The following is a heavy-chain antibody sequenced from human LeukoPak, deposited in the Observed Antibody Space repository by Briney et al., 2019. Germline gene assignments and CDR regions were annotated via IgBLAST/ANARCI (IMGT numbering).Heavy chain of an antibody. V-gene: IGHV1-69*05. CDR1: GGTFSSYA. Sequence: SVKVSCKASGGTFSSYAISWVRQAPGQGLERMGRIIPIFGTANYAQKFQGRVTITTDESTSTAYMELSSLRSEDTAVYYCARSYGDYVPDYWGQGTLVTVSS. CDR3: ARSYGDYVPDY. J-gene: IGHJ4*02. D-gene: IGHD4-17*01. CDR2: IIPIFGTA.